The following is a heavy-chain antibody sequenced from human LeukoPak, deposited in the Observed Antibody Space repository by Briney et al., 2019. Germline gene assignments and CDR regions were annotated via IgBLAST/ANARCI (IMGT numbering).Heavy chain of an antibody. Sequence: ASVRVSCKASGYTFTGYYMHWVRQAPGQGLEWMGWINPNSGGTNYAQKFQGRVTMTRDTSISTAYMELSRLRSDDTAVYYCARDIIMVTYWFDPWGQGTLVTVSS. V-gene: IGHV1-2*02. D-gene: IGHD5-18*01. CDR3: ARDIIMVTYWFDP. CDR1: GYTFTGYY. J-gene: IGHJ5*02. CDR2: INPNSGGT.